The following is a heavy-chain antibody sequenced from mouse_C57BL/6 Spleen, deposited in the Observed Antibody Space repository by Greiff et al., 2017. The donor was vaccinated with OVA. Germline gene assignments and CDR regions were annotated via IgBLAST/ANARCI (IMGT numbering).Heavy chain of an antibody. CDR1: GYTFTSYD. CDR2: IYPRDGST. J-gene: IGHJ2*01. D-gene: IGHD1-1*01. CDR3: AMGIITTVVEEAYFDY. Sequence: QVQLKQSGPELVKPGASVKLSCKASGYTFTSYDINWVKQRPGQGLEWIGWIYPRDGSTKYNEKFKGKATLTVDTSSSTAYMELHSLTSEDSAVYFCAMGIITTVVEEAYFDYWGQGTTLTVSS. V-gene: IGHV1-85*01.